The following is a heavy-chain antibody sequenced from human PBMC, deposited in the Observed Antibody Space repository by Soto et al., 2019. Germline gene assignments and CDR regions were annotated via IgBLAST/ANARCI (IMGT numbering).Heavy chain of an antibody. CDR2: SIPIFGTV. CDR1: GGTFSSHA. V-gene: IGHV1-69*01. Sequence: QVQLVQSGAEVKKPGSSVKVSCKSSGGTFSSHAISWVRQAPGQGLEWIGGSIPIFGTVNYAQKFQGRAKITADESTSTAYMELSSMRSEDTAVDYCARGAEMEAFDIWGQGTMVTVSS. J-gene: IGHJ3*02. CDR3: ARGAEMEAFDI. D-gene: IGHD1-26*01.